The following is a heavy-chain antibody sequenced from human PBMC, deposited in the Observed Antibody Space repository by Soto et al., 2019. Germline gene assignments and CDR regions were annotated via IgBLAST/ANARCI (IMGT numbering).Heavy chain of an antibody. J-gene: IGHJ5*02. Sequence: GASVKVSCKASGGTFTDLGLHWVRQAPGQGLEWMGGIIPIFGTPNYAQKFQGRVIITADEFTSTAHMELSSLRSEDTAVYYCARGWDHYDSSGMLTWFDPWGQGTRVTVYS. D-gene: IGHD3-22*01. V-gene: IGHV1-69*13. CDR2: IIPIFGTP. CDR3: ARGWDHYDSSGMLTWFDP. CDR1: GGTFTDLG.